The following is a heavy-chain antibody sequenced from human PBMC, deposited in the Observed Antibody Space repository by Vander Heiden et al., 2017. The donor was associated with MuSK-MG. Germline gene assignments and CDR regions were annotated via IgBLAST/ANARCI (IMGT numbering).Heavy chain of an antibody. V-gene: IGHV3-9*01. D-gene: IGHD6-19*01. CDR3: AKDRGEYSSGSLDY. CDR1: GFIFDDYA. CDR2: ISWNSGSI. Sequence: EVQLVESGGGLVQPGRSLRLSCAASGFIFDDYAMHWVRQAPGKGLEWVSGISWNSGSIGYADSVKGRFTISRDNAKNSPYLQMNSLRAEDTALYYCAKDRGEYSSGSLDYWGQGTLVTVSS. J-gene: IGHJ4*02.